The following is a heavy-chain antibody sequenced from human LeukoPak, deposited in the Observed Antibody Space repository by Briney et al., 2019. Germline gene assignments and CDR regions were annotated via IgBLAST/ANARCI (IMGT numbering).Heavy chain of an antibody. CDR2: IIPIFGTA. V-gene: IGHV1-69*05. CDR3: ARSSRPEYCSSTSCYRWFDP. D-gene: IGHD2-2*01. J-gene: IGHJ5*02. CDR1: GSTFSSYA. Sequence: ASVKVSCKASGSTFSSYAISWVRQAPGQGLEWMGGIIPIFGTANYAQKFQGRVTITTDESTSTAYMELSSLRSEDTAVYYCARSSRPEYCSSTSCYRWFDPWGQGTLVTVSS.